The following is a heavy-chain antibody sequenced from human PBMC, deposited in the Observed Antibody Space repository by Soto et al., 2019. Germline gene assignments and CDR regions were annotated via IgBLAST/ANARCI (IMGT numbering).Heavy chain of an antibody. D-gene: IGHD2-21*02. V-gene: IGHV3-30*18. CDR1: GFTFSSYV. J-gene: IGHJ3*02. CDR3: AKLVTYCGGDCYYHDAFDI. Sequence: PGGSLRLSCSASGFTFSSYVIHWVRQAPVKGLEWVAVISYDGSNKYYADSVKGRFTISRDNSKNTRYLQMNSLRAEDTAVYYCAKLVTYCGGDCYYHDAFDIRGQGTMVTVSS. CDR2: ISYDGSNK.